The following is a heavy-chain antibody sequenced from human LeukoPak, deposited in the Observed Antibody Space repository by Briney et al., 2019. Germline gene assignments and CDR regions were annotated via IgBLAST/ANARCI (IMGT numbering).Heavy chain of an antibody. CDR2: ILPIFGTA. J-gene: IGHJ6*02. Sequence: PVKVSCKASGGTFSSYAISWVRQAPGQGLEWMGGILPIFGTANYAQKFQGRVTITADESTSTAYMELSSLRSEDTAVYYCASGVVAKSGDYYGMDVWGQGTTVTASS. CDR1: GGTFSSYA. V-gene: IGHV1-69*13. D-gene: IGHD5-12*01. CDR3: ASGVVAKSGDYYGMDV.